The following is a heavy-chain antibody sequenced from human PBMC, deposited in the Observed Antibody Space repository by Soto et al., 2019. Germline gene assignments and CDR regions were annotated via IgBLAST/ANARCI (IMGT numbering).Heavy chain of an antibody. Sequence: SETLSLTCTVSGGSISSGGYYWSWIRQHPGKGLEWIGYIYYSGSTYYNPSLKSRVTISVDTSKNQFSLKLSSVTAADTAVYYCARDPSGKGYCTNGVCHNYGMDVWGQGTTVTVSS. CDR2: IYYSGST. CDR3: ARDPSGKGYCTNGVCHNYGMDV. V-gene: IGHV4-31*03. J-gene: IGHJ6*02. D-gene: IGHD2-8*01. CDR1: GGSISSGGYY.